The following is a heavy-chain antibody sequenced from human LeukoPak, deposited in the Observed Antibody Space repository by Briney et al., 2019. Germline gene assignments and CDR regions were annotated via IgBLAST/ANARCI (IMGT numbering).Heavy chain of an antibody. D-gene: IGHD2-2*01. V-gene: IGHV4-34*01. Sequence: PSETLSLTCAVYGGSFSDYFWGWIRQPPGKGLEWIGEINHSGRTYYNPSPKSRVTISVDTSKNQFSLNLSSVTAADTAVYYCARDVVAVPAAIHYGMDVWGQGTTVTVSS. J-gene: IGHJ6*02. CDR2: INHSGRT. CDR1: GGSFSDYF. CDR3: ARDVVAVPAAIHYGMDV.